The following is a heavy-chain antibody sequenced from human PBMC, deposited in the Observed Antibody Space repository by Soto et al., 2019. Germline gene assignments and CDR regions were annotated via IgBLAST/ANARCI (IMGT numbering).Heavy chain of an antibody. CDR2: ISAYNGNT. V-gene: IGHV1-18*04. CDR1: GYTFTSYG. Sequence: GASVKVSCKASGYTFTSYGISWVRQAPGQGLEWMGWISAYNGNTNYAQKLQGRVTMTTDTSTSTAYMELRSLRSDDTAVYYCARSPYYDFWSGYYYGMEVWGQGTTVTVSS. J-gene: IGHJ6*02. D-gene: IGHD3-3*01. CDR3: ARSPYYDFWSGYYYGMEV.